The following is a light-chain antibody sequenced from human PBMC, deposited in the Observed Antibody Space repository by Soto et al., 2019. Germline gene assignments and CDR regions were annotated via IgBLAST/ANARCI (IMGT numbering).Light chain of an antibody. V-gene: IGLV2-14*01. CDR2: EVS. J-gene: IGLJ1*01. CDR1: SSDVGGYNY. CDR3: SSYTDSSNYV. Sequence: QSVLTQPASVSGSPGQSITISCTGTSSDVGGYNYVSWYQQHPGKAPKFMIYEVSNRPSGVSNRFSGSRSGNTASLTISGLQAEDEADYYCSSYTDSSNYVFGTGTKVTVL.